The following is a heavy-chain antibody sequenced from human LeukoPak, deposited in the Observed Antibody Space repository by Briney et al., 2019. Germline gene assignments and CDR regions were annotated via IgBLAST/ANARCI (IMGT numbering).Heavy chain of an antibody. V-gene: IGHV4-59*01. D-gene: IGHD4-11*01. CDR2: IYYSGST. CDR3: ARDSLQGLDY. CDR1: GGSISNYY. Sequence: PSETLSLTCTVSGGSISNYYWSWIRQPPGKGLEWIGYIYYSGSTNYNPSLRSRVIISVDTSKNQFSLKLSSVAAADTAVYYCARDSLQGLDYWGQGTLVTVSS. J-gene: IGHJ4*02.